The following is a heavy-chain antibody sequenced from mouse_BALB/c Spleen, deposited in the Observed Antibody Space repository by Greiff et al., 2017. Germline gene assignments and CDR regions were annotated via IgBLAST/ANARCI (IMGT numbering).Heavy chain of an antibody. CDR1: GYSITSDYA. J-gene: IGHJ4*01. CDR2: ISYSGST. Sequence: EVQLQQSGPGLVKPSQSLSLTCTVTGYSITSDYAWNWIRQFPGNKLEWMGYISYSGSTSYNPSLKSRISITRDTSKNQFFLQLNSVTTEDTATDYCASGMIIYAMDYWGQGTSVTVSS. D-gene: IGHD2-4*01. CDR3: ASGMIIYAMDY. V-gene: IGHV3-2*02.